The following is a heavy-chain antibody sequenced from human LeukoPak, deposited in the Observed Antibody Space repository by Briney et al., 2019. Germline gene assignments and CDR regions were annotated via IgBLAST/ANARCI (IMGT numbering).Heavy chain of an antibody. CDR3: AKDQNGDYQIALFDY. D-gene: IGHD4-17*01. Sequence: GGSLRLSCAASGFTFSSYSMSWVRQAPGKGLEWVSLISGSGGSTYYADSVKGRFTISRDNSKNTLYLQMNSLRAEDTAVYYCAKDQNGDYQIALFDYWGQGTLVTVSS. V-gene: IGHV3-23*01. CDR2: ISGSGGST. CDR1: GFTFSSYS. J-gene: IGHJ4*02.